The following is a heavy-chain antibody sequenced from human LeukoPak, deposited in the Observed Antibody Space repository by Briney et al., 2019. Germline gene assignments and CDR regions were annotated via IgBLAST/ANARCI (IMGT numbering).Heavy chain of an antibody. CDR3: ARDCSGGSCYDGFDY. Sequence: PGRSLRLSCAASGFTFSSNGMHWVRQAPGKGLEWVAVIWYDGSNKYYADSVKGRFTISRDNSKNTLYPQMNSLRAEDTAVYYCARDCSGGSCYDGFDYWGQGTLVTVSS. J-gene: IGHJ4*02. D-gene: IGHD2-15*01. V-gene: IGHV3-33*01. CDR2: IWYDGSNK. CDR1: GFTFSSNG.